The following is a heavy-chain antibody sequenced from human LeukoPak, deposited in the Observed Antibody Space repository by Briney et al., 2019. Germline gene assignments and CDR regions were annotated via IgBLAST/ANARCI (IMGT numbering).Heavy chain of an antibody. V-gene: IGHV3-7*01. CDR2: MKVDGSDI. Sequence: GGSLRLSCAASGFTFTNDFMTWVRQAPGKGLEWVANMKVDGSDIHYVDSVKGRFTISSDNARNSLYLQMNSLRAEDTAVYYCARDLRYYFDYWGQGTLVTVSS. CDR1: GFTFTNDF. CDR3: ARDLRYYFDY. J-gene: IGHJ4*02.